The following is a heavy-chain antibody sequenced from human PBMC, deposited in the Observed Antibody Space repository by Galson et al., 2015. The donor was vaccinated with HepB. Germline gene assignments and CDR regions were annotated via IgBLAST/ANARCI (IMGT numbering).Heavy chain of an antibody. V-gene: IGHV3-23*01. J-gene: IGHJ4*02. CDR1: GFTFSSYA. D-gene: IGHD2-2*02. Sequence: SLRLSCAASGFTFSSYAMSWVRQAPGKGLGWVSAVTGSGGSTNYAASVKGRFTTSRDNSKNTLYLQMNSLRAEDTAVYYCAKGSGSRCSTPACYRAPVDYWGQGTLVTVSS. CDR2: VTGSGGST. CDR3: AKGSGSRCSTPACYRAPVDY.